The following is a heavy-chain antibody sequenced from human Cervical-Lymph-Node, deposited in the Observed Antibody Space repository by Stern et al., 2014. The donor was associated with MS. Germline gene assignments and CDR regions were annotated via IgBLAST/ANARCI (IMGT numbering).Heavy chain of an antibody. CDR2: INYSGST. D-gene: IGHD3-22*01. CDR3: ARRGMSSGYYYDDY. J-gene: IGHJ4*02. V-gene: IGHV4-59*01. CDR1: GGSISTYY. Sequence: MQLVESGPGLVKPSETLSLTCTVSGGSISTYYWSWLRQPPGKGLEWIGFINYSGSTKYTPSLMSRVTISVDTSKNQFSLKLSSVTAADTAVYYCARRGMSSGYYYDDYWGQGTLVTVSS.